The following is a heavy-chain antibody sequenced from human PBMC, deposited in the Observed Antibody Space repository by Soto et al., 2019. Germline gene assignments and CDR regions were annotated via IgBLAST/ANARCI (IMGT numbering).Heavy chain of an antibody. Sequence: ASVKVSCKVSGYTLTELSMHWVRQAPGKGLEWMGGFDPEDGETIYAQKFQGRVTMTEDTSTDTAYMELSSLRSEDTAVYYCAREWANNTVIGGVTYRYYHGMDVWGQGTTVTVSS. CDR3: AREWANNTVIGGVTYRYYHGMDV. CDR1: GYTLTELS. V-gene: IGHV1-24*01. J-gene: IGHJ6*02. CDR2: FDPEDGET. D-gene: IGHD3-16*01.